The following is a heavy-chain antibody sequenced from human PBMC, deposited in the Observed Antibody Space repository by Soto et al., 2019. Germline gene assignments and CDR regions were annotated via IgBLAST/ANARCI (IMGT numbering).Heavy chain of an antibody. V-gene: IGHV3-53*04. CDR2: IYSGGST. CDR3: ASSQVTPSPYYYYMDV. D-gene: IGHD2-21*02. J-gene: IGHJ6*03. Sequence: GGFLRLSCAASGFTVSSNYMSWVRQAPGKGLEWVSVIYSGGSTYYADSVKGRFTISRHNSKNTLYLQMNSLRAEDTAVYYCASSQVTPSPYYYYMDVWGKGTTVTVSS. CDR1: GFTVSSNY.